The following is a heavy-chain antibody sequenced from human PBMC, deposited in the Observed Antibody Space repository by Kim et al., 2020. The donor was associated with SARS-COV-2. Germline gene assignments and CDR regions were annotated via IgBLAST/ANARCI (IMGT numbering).Heavy chain of an antibody. V-gene: IGHV3-33*01. CDR1: GFTFSTYG. CDR2: IWYDGSNK. J-gene: IGHJ4*02. Sequence: GGSLRLSCAASGFTFSTYGMHWVRQAPGKGLEWVAVIWYDGSNKYYADSVKGRFTISRDNSKNTLYLQIHSLRAEDTAVYYCAAYDYVWGSYRPGGYWGQETLVTVSS. CDR3: AAYDYVWGSYRPGGY. D-gene: IGHD3-16*02.